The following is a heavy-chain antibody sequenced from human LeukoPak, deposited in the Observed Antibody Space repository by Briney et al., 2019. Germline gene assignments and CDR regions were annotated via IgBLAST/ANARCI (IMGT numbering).Heavy chain of an antibody. CDR3: AGMVRGVISMAFDY. Sequence: SETLSLTCAVSGGSISSGGYSWSWIRQPPGKGLEWIGYIYHSGSTYYNPSLKSRVTISVDGSKNQFSLKLSSVTAADTAVYYCAGMVRGVISMAFDYWGQGTLVTVSS. CDR1: GGSISSGGYS. J-gene: IGHJ4*02. V-gene: IGHV4-30-2*01. D-gene: IGHD3-10*01. CDR2: IYHSGST.